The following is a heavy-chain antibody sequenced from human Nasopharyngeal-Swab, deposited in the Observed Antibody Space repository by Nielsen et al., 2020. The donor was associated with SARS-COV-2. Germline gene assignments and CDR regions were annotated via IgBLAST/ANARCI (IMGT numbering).Heavy chain of an antibody. CDR3: ARDMLSYRVYYYYGMDV. J-gene: IGHJ6*02. V-gene: IGHV3-48*03. CDR2: ISSSGSTI. CDR1: GFTFSSYE. D-gene: IGHD2-8*01. Sequence: GESLKISCAASGFTFSSYEMNWVRQAPGKGLEWVSYISSSGSTIYYADSVKGRFTISRDSAKNSLYLQMNSLRAEDTAVYYCARDMLSYRVYYYYGMDVWGQGTTVTVSS.